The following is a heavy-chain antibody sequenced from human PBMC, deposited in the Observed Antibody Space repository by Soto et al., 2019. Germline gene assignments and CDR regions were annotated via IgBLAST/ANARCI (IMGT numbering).Heavy chain of an antibody. CDR1: GGSISSSSYY. J-gene: IGHJ4*02. CDR2: IYYSGSS. Sequence: QLQLQESGPGLVKPSETLSLTCTVSGGSISSSSYYWGWIRQPPGKGLEWIGSIYYSGSSNYNPPLKIRVTISLDTSKTQFSLHLSSVTAADTAVYYCARLFLGGYTFDYWGQGTLVTVSS. CDR3: ARLFLGGYTFDY. V-gene: IGHV4-39*01. D-gene: IGHD3-16*01.